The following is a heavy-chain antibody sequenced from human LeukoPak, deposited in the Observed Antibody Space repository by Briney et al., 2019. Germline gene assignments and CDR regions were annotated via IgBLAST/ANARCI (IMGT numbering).Heavy chain of an antibody. V-gene: IGHV4-38-2*01. CDR1: GYSISSGYY. CDR3: ASYVDTAMVCDY. D-gene: IGHD5-18*01. Sequence: SETLSLTCAVSGYSISSGYYWGRIRQPPGKGLEWIGSIYHSGSTYYNPSLKSRVTISVDTSKNQFSLKLSSVTAADTAVYYCASYVDTAMVCDYWGQGTLVTVSS. CDR2: IYHSGST. J-gene: IGHJ4*02.